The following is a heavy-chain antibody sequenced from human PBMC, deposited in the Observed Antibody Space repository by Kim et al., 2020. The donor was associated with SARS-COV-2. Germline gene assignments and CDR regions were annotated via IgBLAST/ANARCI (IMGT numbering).Heavy chain of an antibody. CDR3: GTVFEH. J-gene: IGHJ4*02. V-gene: IGHV3-74*01. CDR2: DHGVIGT. Sequence: DHGVIGTSYADSVKGRFTISRDTAKNILYLQMNSLTAEDTAVYYCGTVFEHWGQGTLVTVSS. D-gene: IGHD2-8*02.